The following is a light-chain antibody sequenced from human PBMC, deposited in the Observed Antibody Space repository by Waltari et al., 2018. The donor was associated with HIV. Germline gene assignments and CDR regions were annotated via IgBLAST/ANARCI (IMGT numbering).Light chain of an antibody. CDR3: SAWDVTLNGLV. CDR1: SSNIGSRS. CDR2: SNT. V-gene: IGLV1-44*01. Sequence: QSLLTQSPSASGTPGQRVNISCFGTSSNIGSRSVNWYQHFPGTPPKLLIFSNTARPCGVPDRFSGSKSGTSASLAISGLHSQDEADYYCSAWDVTLNGLVFGGGTRLSVL. J-gene: IGLJ2*01.